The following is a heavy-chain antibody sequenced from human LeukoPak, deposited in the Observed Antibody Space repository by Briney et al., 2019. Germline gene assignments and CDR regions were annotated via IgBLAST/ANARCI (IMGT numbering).Heavy chain of an antibody. CDR3: ARKTYYYDSSGYYYDSAFDI. D-gene: IGHD3-22*01. Sequence: GGSLRLSCAASGFTFSSYSMNWVRQAPGKGLEWVSSISSSSSYIYYADSVKGRFTISRDNAKNSLYLQMNSLRAEDTAVYYCARKTYYYDSSGYYYDSAFDIWGQGTMVTVSS. CDR1: GFTFSSYS. V-gene: IGHV3-21*01. CDR2: ISSSSSYI. J-gene: IGHJ3*02.